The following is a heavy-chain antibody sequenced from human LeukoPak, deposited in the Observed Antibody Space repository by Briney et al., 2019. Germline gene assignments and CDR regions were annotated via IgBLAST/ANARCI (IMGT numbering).Heavy chain of an antibody. J-gene: IGHJ3*02. Sequence: SETLSLTCTVSGASDCRVDKFWNWIRQPAGKGLEWIGRIYASGNTDYNPSLKTRVTMSLDTSKSQFSRNMNSVTAADSAVYFCARSRSSCYFFPNATETWGQKRVVTVSS. CDR1: GASDCRVDKF. V-gene: IGHV4-61*02. D-gene: IGHD2-15*01. CDR2: IYASGNT. CDR3: ARSRSSCYFFPNATET.